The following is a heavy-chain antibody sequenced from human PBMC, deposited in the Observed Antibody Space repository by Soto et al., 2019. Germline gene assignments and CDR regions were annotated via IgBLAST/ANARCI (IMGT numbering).Heavy chain of an antibody. J-gene: IGHJ4*02. CDR1: GFTFSAYD. Sequence: PGGSLRLSCVASGFTFSAYDMHWVRQSTGKGLEWVSVIGTAGDTYYSGSVKGRFTISRENARNSLNLQMNSLTAGDTAVYYCVRDWDLDCWGQGTLVTVS. D-gene: IGHD1-26*01. CDR3: VRDWDLDC. CDR2: IGTAGDT. V-gene: IGHV3-13*01.